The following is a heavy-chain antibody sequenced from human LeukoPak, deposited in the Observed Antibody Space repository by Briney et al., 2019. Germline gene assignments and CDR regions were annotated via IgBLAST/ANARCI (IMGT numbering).Heavy chain of an antibody. CDR2: IVRFSGTA. D-gene: IGHD6-19*01. Sequence: SVKVSCKVSGGTFSSYAVSWLRQAPGQGLEWMGGIVRFSGTADYAQKFQGRVTITADESTSTAYMELSSLRSEDTAVYYCARDRPYTGGWRGFDYWGQGTLVTVSS. CDR1: GGTFSSYA. CDR3: ARDRPYTGGWRGFDY. V-gene: IGHV1-69*13. J-gene: IGHJ4*02.